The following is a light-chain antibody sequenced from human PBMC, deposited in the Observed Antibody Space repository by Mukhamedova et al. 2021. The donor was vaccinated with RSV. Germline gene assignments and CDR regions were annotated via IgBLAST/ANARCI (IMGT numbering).Light chain of an antibody. V-gene: IGKV1-39*01. CDR2: ATS. J-gene: IGKJ1*01. Sequence: WYQRRVHGTAPRILIFATSNLETGVPSRFSGSGFGTDFTLTISSLHPEDFATYYCQQSYRQFSFGQGTRM. CDR3: QQSYRQFS.